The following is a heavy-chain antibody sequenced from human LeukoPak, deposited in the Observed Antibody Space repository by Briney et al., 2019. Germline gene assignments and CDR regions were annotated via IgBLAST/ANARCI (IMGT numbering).Heavy chain of an antibody. CDR2: IYHSGST. CDR1: GGSISSGGYY. J-gene: IGHJ4*02. D-gene: IGHD6-13*01. CDR3: AIPSTYSSSSDY. Sequence: PSQTLSLTCTVSGGSISSGGYYWSWIRQPPGKGLEWIGYIYHSGSTYYNPSLKSRVTISVDRSKNQFSLKLSSVTAADTAVYYCAIPSTYSSSSDYWGQGTLVTVSS. V-gene: IGHV4-30-2*01.